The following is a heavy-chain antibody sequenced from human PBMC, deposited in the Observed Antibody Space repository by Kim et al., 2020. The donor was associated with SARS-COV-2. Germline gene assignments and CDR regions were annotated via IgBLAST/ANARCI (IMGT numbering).Heavy chain of an antibody. CDR1: GFTFSSYS. Sequence: GGSLRLSCAASGFTFSSYSMNWVRQAPGKGLEWVSSISSSSSYIYYADSVKGRFTISRDNAKNSLYLQMNSLRAEDTAVYYCARGGPKQWLVDVRWAFDYWGQGTLVTVSS. CDR2: ISSSSSYI. V-gene: IGHV3-21*01. D-gene: IGHD6-19*01. J-gene: IGHJ4*02. CDR3: ARGGPKQWLVDVRWAFDY.